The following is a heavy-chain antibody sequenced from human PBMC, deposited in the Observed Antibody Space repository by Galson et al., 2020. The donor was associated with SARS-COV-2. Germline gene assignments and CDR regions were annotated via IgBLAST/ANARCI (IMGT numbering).Heavy chain of an antibody. D-gene: IGHD6-13*01. J-gene: IGHJ5*02. Sequence: SLRLSCAASGFTFSSYWMHWVRQAPGKGLVWVSRINSDGSSTSYADSVKGRFTISRDNAKNTLYLQLNSLRAEDTAVYYCARGVVIAAADNWFDPWGQGTLVTVSS. V-gene: IGHV3-74*01. CDR3: ARGVVIAAADNWFDP. CDR1: GFTFSSYW. CDR2: INSDGSST.